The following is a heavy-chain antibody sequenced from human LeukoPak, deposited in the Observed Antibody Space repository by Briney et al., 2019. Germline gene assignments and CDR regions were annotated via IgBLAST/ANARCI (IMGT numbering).Heavy chain of an antibody. J-gene: IGHJ4*02. V-gene: IGHV3-74*01. CDR3: ARGVGVTIRTSNFDY. D-gene: IGHD1-26*01. CDR1: GFTFSSYW. Sequence: GGSLRLSCAASGFTFSSYWMHWVRQAPGKGLVWVSRVNGDGSSANYADSVKGRFTVSRDNAKNSLFLQMNSLRAEDTAVYYCARGVGVTIRTSNFDYWGQGTLVTASS. CDR2: VNGDGSSA.